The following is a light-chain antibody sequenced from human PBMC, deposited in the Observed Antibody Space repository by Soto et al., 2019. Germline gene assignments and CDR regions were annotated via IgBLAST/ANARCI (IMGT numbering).Light chain of an antibody. J-gene: IGKJ5*01. V-gene: IGKV1-5*01. CDR3: QQYNSYSPSIT. CDR1: QSISSW. Sequence: DIQMTQSPSTVSASVGDRVTITCRASQSISSWLAWYQQKPGKAPKLLIYDASSLESGVPSRFSGSGSGTEFTLTISSLQPDDFATYYCQQYNSYSPSITFGQGTRLEIK. CDR2: DAS.